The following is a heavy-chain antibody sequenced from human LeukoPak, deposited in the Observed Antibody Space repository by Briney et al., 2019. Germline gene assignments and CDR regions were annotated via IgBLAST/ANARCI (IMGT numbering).Heavy chain of an antibody. CDR1: GGSFSGYY. Sequence: PSETLSLTCAVYGGSFSGYYWSWIRQPPGKGLEWIGEINHSGSTNYNPSLKSRVTISVDTSKNQFSLKLSSVTAADTAVYYCARHLMVKAFDIWGQGTMVTVSS. J-gene: IGHJ3*02. CDR2: INHSGST. CDR3: ARHLMVKAFDI. D-gene: IGHD2-8*01. V-gene: IGHV4-34*01.